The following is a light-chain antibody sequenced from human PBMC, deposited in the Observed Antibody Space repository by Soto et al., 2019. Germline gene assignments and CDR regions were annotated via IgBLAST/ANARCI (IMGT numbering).Light chain of an antibody. J-gene: IGLJ7*01. CDR3: SSYTSSSTLAV. Sequence: QSALTQPASVSGSPGQSITISCTGTSSDVGGYNYVSWYQQHPGKAPKLMIYDVSNRPSGVSNRFSGSKSDNTASLTISGRQADDEADYYCSSYTSSSTLAVFGGGTQLTVL. V-gene: IGLV2-14*01. CDR1: SSDVGGYNY. CDR2: DVS.